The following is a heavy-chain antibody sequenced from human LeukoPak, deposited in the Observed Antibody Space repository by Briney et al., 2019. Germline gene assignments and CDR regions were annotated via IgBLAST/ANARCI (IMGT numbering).Heavy chain of an antibody. CDR2: ISGSGGST. D-gene: IGHD3-3*01. V-gene: IGHV3-23*01. J-gene: IGHJ6*02. Sequence: QAGGSLRLSCAASGFTFSSYAMSWVRQAPGKGLEWVSAISGSGGSTYYADSAKGRFTISRDNAKNSLYLQMNSLRAEDTAVYYCARDWDPAIFGVVITSGMDVWGQGTTVTVSS. CDR1: GFTFSSYA. CDR3: ARDWDPAIFGVVITSGMDV.